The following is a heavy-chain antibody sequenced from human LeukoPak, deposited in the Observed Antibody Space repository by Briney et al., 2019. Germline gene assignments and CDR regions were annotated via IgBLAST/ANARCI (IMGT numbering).Heavy chain of an antibody. CDR2: IKGDGSST. CDR3: VRDGVGAPPFDY. CDR1: GFTFSNNW. V-gene: IGHV3-74*01. J-gene: IGHJ4*02. D-gene: IGHD1-26*01. Sequence: PGGSLRLSCATSGFTFSNNWMHWVRQAPGKGLVWVSRIKGDGSSTSYADSVKGRFTIFRDNAKNTLFLQMNSLRAEDTAVYYCVRDGVGAPPFDYWGQGALVIVSS.